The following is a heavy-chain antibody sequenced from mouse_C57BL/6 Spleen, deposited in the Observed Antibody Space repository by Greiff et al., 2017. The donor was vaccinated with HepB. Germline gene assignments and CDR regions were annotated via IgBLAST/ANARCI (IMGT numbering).Heavy chain of an antibody. CDR1: GYTFTDYE. V-gene: IGHV1-15*01. CDR2: IDPETGGT. Sequence: QVQLQQSGAELVRPGASVTLSCKASGYTFTDYEMHWVKQTPVHGLEWIGAIDPETGGTAYNQKFKGKAILTADKSSSTAYMELRSLTSEDSAVYYCTRLDYDGSSYESYWGQGTTLTVSS. D-gene: IGHD1-1*01. J-gene: IGHJ2*01. CDR3: TRLDYDGSSYESY.